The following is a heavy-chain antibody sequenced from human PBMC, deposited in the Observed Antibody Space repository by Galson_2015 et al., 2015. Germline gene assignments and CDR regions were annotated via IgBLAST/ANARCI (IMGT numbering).Heavy chain of an antibody. V-gene: IGHV2-5*02. CDR3: APRPTTILGFDP. CDR2: IYWDDDK. CDR1: GFSLSTNGVG. Sequence: PALVKPTQTLTLTCTFSGFSLSTNGVGVGWIRQPPGQALEWLALIYWDDDKRYIPSLKNRLTITKDTSKNQVVLTMTNMDPVDTAAYYGAPRPTTILGFDPWGHGILAAVS. D-gene: IGHD4-17*01. J-gene: IGHJ5*02.